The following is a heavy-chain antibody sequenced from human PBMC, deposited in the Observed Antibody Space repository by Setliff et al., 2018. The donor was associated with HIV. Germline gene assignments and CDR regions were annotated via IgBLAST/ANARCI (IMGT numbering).Heavy chain of an antibody. CDR2: IIPMFGTT. V-gene: IGHV1-69*13. CDR3: ARGRWLQSFDY. D-gene: IGHD4-4*01. Sequence: SVKVSCKVSGGSFSSFAVSWVRQAPGHGLEWMGGIIPMFGTTNYAQKLQGRVTLSADESTSTAYMQLSSLTSEDTAVYYCARGRWLQSFDYWGQGTLVTVS. J-gene: IGHJ4*02. CDR1: GGSFSSFA.